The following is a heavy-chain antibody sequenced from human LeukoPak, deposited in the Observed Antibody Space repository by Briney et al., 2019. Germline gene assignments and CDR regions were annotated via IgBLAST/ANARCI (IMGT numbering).Heavy chain of an antibody. CDR3: AKIGVIGNWYYDL. J-gene: IGHJ2*01. V-gene: IGHV3-23*01. D-gene: IGHD3-10*01. CDR2: ISSGSDYT. Sequence: GGSLRLSCAASGFPFSIHGMSWVRQAPRKGPEWVSSISSGSDYTYYADSVKGRFTIFRDDSRNTLYLEMTSLRAGDTAIYYCAKIGVIGNWYYDLWGRGTLVAVSS. CDR1: GFPFSIHG.